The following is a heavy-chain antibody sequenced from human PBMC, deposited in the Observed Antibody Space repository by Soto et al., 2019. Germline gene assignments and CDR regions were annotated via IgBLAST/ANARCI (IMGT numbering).Heavy chain of an antibody. J-gene: IGHJ4*02. D-gene: IGHD2-15*01. CDR1: GVTFSSYG. Sequence: QVQLVESGGGVVQPGRSLRLSCAASGVTFSSYGMHWVRQAPGKGLEWVAGISSDGSNKYYADSVKGRFTISRDNSKNTLYLQMNSLRAEDTAVYYCAKWKWGDGGIGYCAYWGQGTLVTVSP. CDR3: AKWKWGDGGIGYCAY. V-gene: IGHV3-30*18. CDR2: ISSDGSNK.